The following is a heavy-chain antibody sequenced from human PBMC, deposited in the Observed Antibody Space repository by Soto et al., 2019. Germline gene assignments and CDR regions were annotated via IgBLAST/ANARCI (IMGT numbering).Heavy chain of an antibody. J-gene: IGHJ6*02. CDR1: GGSFSGYY. CDR3: AGYAFDSGSYYRQPYYYYGMDV. CDR2: INHSGST. V-gene: IGHV4-34*01. Sequence: SETLSLTCAVYGGSFSGYYWSWIRQPPGKGLEWIGEINHSGSTNYNPSLKSRVTISVDTSKNQFSLKLSSVTAADTAVYYCAGYAFDSGSYYRQPYYYYGMDVWGQGTTVTVSS. D-gene: IGHD1-26*01.